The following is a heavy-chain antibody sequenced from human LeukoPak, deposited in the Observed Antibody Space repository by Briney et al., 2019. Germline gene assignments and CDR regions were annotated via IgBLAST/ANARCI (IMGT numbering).Heavy chain of an antibody. CDR3: ARHFIVATTEGAIVVVVAAYFDY. V-gene: IGHV4-34*01. D-gene: IGHD2-15*01. Sequence: PSETLSLTCAVYGGSFSGYYWSWIRQPPGKGLEWIGEINHSGSTNYNPSLKSRVTISVDTSKNQFSLKLSSVTAADTAVYYCARHFIVATTEGAIVVVVAAYFDYWGQGTLVTVSS. J-gene: IGHJ4*02. CDR2: INHSGST. CDR1: GGSFSGYY.